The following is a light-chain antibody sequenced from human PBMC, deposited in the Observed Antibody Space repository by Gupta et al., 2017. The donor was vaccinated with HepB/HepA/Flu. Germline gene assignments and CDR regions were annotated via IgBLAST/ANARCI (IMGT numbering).Light chain of an antibody. V-gene: IGLV2-14*03. Sequence: QSALTQPASVSGSPGQSIIISCTGTSSDVGGYNYVSWYQQHPGKAPKLIIYDVTNRPSGVSNRFSGSKSGNTASLTISGLQAEDEADYYCNSYRDSRTPYVVFGGGTKLTVL. CDR3: NSYRDSRTPYVV. CDR1: SSDVGGYNY. J-gene: IGLJ2*01. CDR2: DVT.